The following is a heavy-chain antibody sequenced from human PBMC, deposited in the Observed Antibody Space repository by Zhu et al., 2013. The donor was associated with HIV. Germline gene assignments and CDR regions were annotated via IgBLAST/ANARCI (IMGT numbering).Heavy chain of an antibody. CDR2: IIPIFGTA. CDR1: GGTFSSYA. J-gene: IGHJ6*02. CDR3: ARGGYSYGYGASYYYYGMDV. D-gene: IGHD5-18*01. Sequence: QVQLVQSGAEVKKPGSSVKVSCKASGGTFSSYAISWVRQAPGQGLEWMGGIIPIFGTANYAQKFQGRVTITADESTSTAYMELSSLRSEDTAVYYCARGGYSYGYGASYYYYGMDVWGQGTTVTVSS. V-gene: IGHV1-69*01.